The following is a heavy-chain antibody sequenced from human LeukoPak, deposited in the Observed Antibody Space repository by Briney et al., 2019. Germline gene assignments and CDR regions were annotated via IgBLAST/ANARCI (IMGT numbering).Heavy chain of an antibody. Sequence: GGSLRLSCAASGFTFSSYGMHWVRQAPGKGLEWVALIWYDGSNKYYTDSVKGRLTISRDNSKDTLYLQMNSLRAEDTAIYYCAREGPRGNSQFDYWGQGTLVTVSS. CDR3: AREGPRGNSQFDY. D-gene: IGHD2/OR15-2a*01. J-gene: IGHJ4*02. V-gene: IGHV3-33*01. CDR2: IWYDGSNK. CDR1: GFTFSSYG.